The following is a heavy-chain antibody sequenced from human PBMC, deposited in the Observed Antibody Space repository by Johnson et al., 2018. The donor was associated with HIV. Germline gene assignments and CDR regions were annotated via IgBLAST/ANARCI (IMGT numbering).Heavy chain of an antibody. V-gene: IGHV3-30*04. Sequence: QVQLVESGGGVVQPGRSLRLSCAASGFTFSSYGMHWVRQAPAKGLEWVAVISYDGSDKDYADSVKGRFTISRDSSKNSLYLQMNSLRAEDTAVYYCVREWLYDALDIWGQGTMVSVSS. J-gene: IGHJ3*02. CDR3: VREWLYDALDI. CDR1: GFTFSSYG. CDR2: ISYDGSDK. D-gene: IGHD3-22*01.